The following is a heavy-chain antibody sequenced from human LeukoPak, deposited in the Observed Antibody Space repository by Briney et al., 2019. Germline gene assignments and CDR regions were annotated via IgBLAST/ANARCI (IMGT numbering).Heavy chain of an antibody. CDR1: GYTFTGYY. D-gene: IGHD3-3*01. V-gene: IGHV1-2*06. J-gene: IGHJ5*02. CDR2: INPNSGGT. Sequence: GASVKVSCKASGYTFTGYYMHWVRQAPGQGLEWMGRINPNSGGTNYAQKFQGRVTMTRDTSISTAYMELSRLRSDDTAVYYCARDYLDYDFRSGYYGNWFDPWGQGTLVTVSS. CDR3: ARDYLDYDFRSGYYGNWFDP.